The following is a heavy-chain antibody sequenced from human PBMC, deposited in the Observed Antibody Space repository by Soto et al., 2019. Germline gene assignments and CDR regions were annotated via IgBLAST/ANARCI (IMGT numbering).Heavy chain of an antibody. CDR2: VSDDDSKR. CDR3: AKDINTGTWHWVADS. J-gene: IGHJ4*02. V-gene: IGHV3-30*18. D-gene: IGHD7-27*01. Sequence: QVQLVESGGGVVQPGRSLRLSCAASGFSFSSYGMHWVRQAPGKGREWVACVSDDDSKRYHIDSVKGRFTISRDNSKNTLYLEMNGLTAEDTAVYYCAKDINTGTWHWVADSWGQGTLVAVSS. CDR1: GFSFSSYG.